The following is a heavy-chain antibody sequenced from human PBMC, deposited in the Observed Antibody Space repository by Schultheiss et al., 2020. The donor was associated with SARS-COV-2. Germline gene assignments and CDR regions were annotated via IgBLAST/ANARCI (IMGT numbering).Heavy chain of an antibody. CDR2: ISGGGGST. V-gene: IGHV3-23*01. D-gene: IGHD3-22*01. CDR3: AKDRITMIVVVITTGLDY. CDR1: GFTFSSYA. J-gene: IGHJ4*02. Sequence: GESLKISCAASGFTFSSYAMSWVRQAPGKGLEWVSTISGGGGSTYYANSVRGRFTISRDNSKNTLYLQMNSLRAEDTAVYYCAKDRITMIVVVITTGLDYWGQGTLVTVSS.